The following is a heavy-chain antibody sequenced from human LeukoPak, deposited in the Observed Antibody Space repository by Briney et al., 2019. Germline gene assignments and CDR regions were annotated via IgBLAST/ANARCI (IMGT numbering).Heavy chain of an antibody. V-gene: IGHV4-4*09. Sequence: SETLSLTCTVSGGSISSYYWSWIRQPPGKGLEWIGYIYTSGSTNYNPSLKSRVTISVDTSKNQFSLKLSSVTAADTAVYYCARHPVLGARFDPWGQGTLVTVSS. CDR1: GGSISSYY. CDR3: ARHPVLGARFDP. CDR2: IYTSGST. J-gene: IGHJ5*02. D-gene: IGHD2-8*02.